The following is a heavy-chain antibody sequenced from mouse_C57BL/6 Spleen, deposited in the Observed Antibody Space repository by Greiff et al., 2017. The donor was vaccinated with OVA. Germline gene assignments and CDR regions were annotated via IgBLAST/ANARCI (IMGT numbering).Heavy chain of an antibody. J-gene: IGHJ4*01. Sequence: QVQLQQSGAELVKPGASVKISCKASGYAFSSYWMNWVKQRPGKGLEWIGQIYPGDGDTNYNGKFKGKATLTADKSSSTAYMQLSSLTSEDSAVYFCARRGYDYPMDYWGQGTSVTVSS. CDR2: IYPGDGDT. D-gene: IGHD2-4*01. CDR1: GYAFSSYW. CDR3: ARRGYDYPMDY. V-gene: IGHV1-80*01.